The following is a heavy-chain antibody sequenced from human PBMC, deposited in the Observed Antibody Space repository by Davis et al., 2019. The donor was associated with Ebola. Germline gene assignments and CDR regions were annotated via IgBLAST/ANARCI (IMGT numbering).Heavy chain of an antibody. J-gene: IGHJ1*01. CDR1: GFTFSSYW. D-gene: IGHD3-22*01. V-gene: IGHV3-23*01. CDR3: VQDMIDEGLSSPHPDFQH. Sequence: GESLKISCAASGFTFSSYWMSWVRQAPGKGLEWVSAITSSGCSTYYAGSVKGRFTISRDNSKNTLYLQLNSLGAGDTAVYYCVQDMIDEGLSSPHPDFQHWGQGTLVTVSS. CDR2: ITSSGCST.